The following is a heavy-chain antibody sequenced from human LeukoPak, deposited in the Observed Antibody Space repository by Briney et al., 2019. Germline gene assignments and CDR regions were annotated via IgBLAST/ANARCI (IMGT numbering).Heavy chain of an antibody. CDR2: IYYSGST. J-gene: IGHJ4*02. Sequence: SETLSLTCTFSGGSISSSSYYWGWIRQPPGKGLEWIGSIYYSGSTYYNPSLKSRVTISVDTPKNQFSLKLSSVTAADTAVYYCASPIAAAGRGGDYWGQGTLVTVSS. V-gene: IGHV4-39*01. CDR1: GGSISSSSYY. D-gene: IGHD6-13*01. CDR3: ASPIAAAGRGGDY.